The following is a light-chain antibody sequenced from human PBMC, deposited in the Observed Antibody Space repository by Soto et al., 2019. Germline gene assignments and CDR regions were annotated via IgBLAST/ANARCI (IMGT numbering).Light chain of an antibody. J-gene: IGLJ2*01. V-gene: IGLV1-40*01. CDR2: GNS. CDR3: QSYDSSLSVV. Sequence: SVLTQPPSVSGAPGQRVTISCTGSSSNIGAGYDVHWYQQLPGTAPKLLIYGNSNRPSRVPDRFSGSKSGTSASLAITGLQAEDEADYYCQSYDSSLSVVFGGGTKLTVL. CDR1: SSNIGAGYD.